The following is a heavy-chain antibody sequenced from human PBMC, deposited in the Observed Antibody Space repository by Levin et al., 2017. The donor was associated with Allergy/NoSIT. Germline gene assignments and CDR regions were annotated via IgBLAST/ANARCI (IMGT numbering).Heavy chain of an antibody. CDR2: IIPIFGTA. CDR1: GGTFSSYA. V-gene: IGHV1-69*01. J-gene: IGHJ5*02. CDR3: AREGYCISTSCYGGWFDP. Sequence: KISCKASGGTFSSYAISWVRQAPGQGLEWMGGIIPIFGTANYAQKFQGRVTITADESTSTAYMELSSLRSEDTAVYYCAREGYCISTSCYGGWFDPWGQGTLVTVSS. D-gene: IGHD2-2*01.